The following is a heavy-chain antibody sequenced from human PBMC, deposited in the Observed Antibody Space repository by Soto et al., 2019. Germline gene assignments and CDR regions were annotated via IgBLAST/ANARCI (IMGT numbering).Heavy chain of an antibody. D-gene: IGHD3-3*01. CDR1: GFTFGSYA. CDR2: ISGSGGSA. CDR3: AKDRPSFGVAIIEYGMEV. Sequence: GGSLRLSCAASGFTFGSYAMSWVRQAPGKGLEWVSAISGSGGSAYYADSGKGRFTISRDNSKNTLYLQMSSLRAEDTAVDYWAKDRPSFGVAIIEYGMEVWGQRTTVTGS. V-gene: IGHV3-23*01. J-gene: IGHJ6*02.